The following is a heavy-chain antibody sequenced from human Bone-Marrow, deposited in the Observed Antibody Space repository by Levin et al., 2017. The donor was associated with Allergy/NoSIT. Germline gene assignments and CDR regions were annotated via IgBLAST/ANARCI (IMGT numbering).Heavy chain of an antibody. CDR2: IKSKSDGGTT. J-gene: IGHJ2*01. Sequence: GESLKISCTASEFTFSDTWMTWVRQAPGKGLEWVGRIKSKSDGGTTDYAAPVKGRFTISRDDSKNTLFLQMNSLKTEDTAVYYCTTASPWYFALWGRGTLVTVSS. CDR1: EFTFSDTW. CDR3: TTASPWYFAL. V-gene: IGHV3-15*01.